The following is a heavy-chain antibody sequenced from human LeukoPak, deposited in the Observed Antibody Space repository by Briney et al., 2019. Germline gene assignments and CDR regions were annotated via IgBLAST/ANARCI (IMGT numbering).Heavy chain of an antibody. CDR2: IYYRGST. D-gene: IGHD2-15*01. Sequence: PSETLSLTCTVSGGSISVSSYYWGWIRQPPRKGREWIGSIYYRGSTYYNLTLKSRVTVSVDTSKNQFSLKLSPVTAADTAVYYCALIRGYCRTWGQGTLVTVSS. J-gene: IGHJ5*02. V-gene: IGHV4-39*01. CDR3: ALIRGYCRT. CDR1: GGSISVSSYY.